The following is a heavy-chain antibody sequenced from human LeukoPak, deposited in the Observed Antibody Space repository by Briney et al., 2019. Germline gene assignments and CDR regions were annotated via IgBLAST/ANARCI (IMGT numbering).Heavy chain of an antibody. V-gene: IGHV3-48*01. J-gene: IGHJ4*02. D-gene: IGHD6-19*01. Sequence: PGGSLRLSCAASGFIFSRDSMNWVRQAPGRGLEWISYIIRDSDIRYYADSVRGRFHISRDNARNSLYLQMNSLRAEDTAVYYCAKFRYSSGWYQDYFDYWGQGTLVTVSS. CDR1: GFIFSRDS. CDR3: AKFRYSSGWYQDYFDY. CDR2: IIRDSDIR.